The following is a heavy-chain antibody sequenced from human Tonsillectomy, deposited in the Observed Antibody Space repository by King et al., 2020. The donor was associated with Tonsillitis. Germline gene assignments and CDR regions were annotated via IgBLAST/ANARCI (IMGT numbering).Heavy chain of an antibody. V-gene: IGHV4-61*02. J-gene: IGHJ6*03. Sequence: VQLQESGPGLVKPSQNLSLTCTVSGGSISSGGYYWRWIRQPAGKGPEWIGRIYTSGSTNYNPSLKSRVTMSVDTSKNQFSLKLSSVTAADTAVYYCARARSSWREYYYYYFYMDVWGKGTTVTVSS. CDR2: IYTSGST. CDR3: ARARSSWREYYYYYFYMDV. CDR1: GGSISSGGYY. D-gene: IGHD6-13*01.